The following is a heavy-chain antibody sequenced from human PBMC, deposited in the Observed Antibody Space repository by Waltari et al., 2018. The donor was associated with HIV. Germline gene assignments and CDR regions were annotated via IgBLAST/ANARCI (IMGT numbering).Heavy chain of an antibody. J-gene: IGHJ6*02. V-gene: IGHV3-23*01. CDR2: ISGSGGST. Sequence: EVQVLESGGALVQPGGSLRLSCAASGFTFSNYGMSWVRQATGNGLEWGSSISGSGGSTYYADSVKGRFTVSRDNSKNTLYLQMNSLRAEDTAVYFCVKEHQYSHSWYSYYGMDVWGQGTTVTVSS. CDR1: GFTFSNYG. D-gene: IGHD6-13*01. CDR3: VKEHQYSHSWYSYYGMDV.